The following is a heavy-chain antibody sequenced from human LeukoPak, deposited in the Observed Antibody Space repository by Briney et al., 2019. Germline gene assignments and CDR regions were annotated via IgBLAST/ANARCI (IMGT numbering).Heavy chain of an antibody. CDR1: GFTFSSYW. V-gene: IGHV3-7*01. CDR2: IKQDGSEK. Sequence: PGGSLRLSCAASGFTFSSYWMSWVRQAPGKGLEWVANIKQDGSEKYYVDSVKGRFTISRDNAKNSLYLQMNSLRAEDTAVYYCAREEGSIPTLGENWFDPWGQGTLVTVSS. D-gene: IGHD2/OR15-2a*01. CDR3: AREEGSIPTLGENWFDP. J-gene: IGHJ5*02.